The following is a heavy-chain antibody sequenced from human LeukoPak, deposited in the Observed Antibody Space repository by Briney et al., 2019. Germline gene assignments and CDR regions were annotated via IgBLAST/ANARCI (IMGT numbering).Heavy chain of an antibody. CDR3: ARDGGSAIPFDY. CDR2: IRQDGSDK. CDR1: GFTFSSYG. V-gene: IGHV3-7*01. J-gene: IGHJ4*02. Sequence: PGRSLRLSCAASGFTFSSYGMHWVRQAPGKGLEWVANIRQDGSDKYYVDSVKGRFTISRDNAKNSLYLQMNSLRAEDTAVYYCARDGGSAIPFDYWGQGTLVTVSS.